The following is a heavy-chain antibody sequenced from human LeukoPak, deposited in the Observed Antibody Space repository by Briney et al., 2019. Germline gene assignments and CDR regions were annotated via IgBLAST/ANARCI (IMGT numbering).Heavy chain of an antibody. D-gene: IGHD3/OR15-3a*01. CDR3: ARARGISGLAHYFDY. CDR1: GLTFTDHY. Sequence: PGGSLRLSCAASGLTFTDHYLSWIRQAPGKGLERLSYINTGGSNIYYADSVKGRFTISRDNAKNLLYLQMNSLRAEDTAVYYCARARGISGLAHYFDYWGQGILVTVTS. V-gene: IGHV3-11*01. CDR2: INTGGSNI. J-gene: IGHJ4*02.